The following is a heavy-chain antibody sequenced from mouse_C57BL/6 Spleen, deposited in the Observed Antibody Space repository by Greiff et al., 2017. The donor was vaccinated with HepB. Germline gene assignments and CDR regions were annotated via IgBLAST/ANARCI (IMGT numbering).Heavy chain of an antibody. CDR3: ARRGYEGWFDY. V-gene: IGHV1-69*01. J-gene: IGHJ2*01. D-gene: IGHD2-2*01. CDR2: IDPSDSYT. Sequence: QVQLKQPGAELVMPGASVKLSCKASGYTFTSYWMHWVKQRPGQGLEWIGEIDPSDSYTNYNQKFKGKSTLTVDKSSSTAYMQLSSLTSEDSAVYYCARRGYEGWFDYWGQGTTLTVSS. CDR1: GYTFTSYW.